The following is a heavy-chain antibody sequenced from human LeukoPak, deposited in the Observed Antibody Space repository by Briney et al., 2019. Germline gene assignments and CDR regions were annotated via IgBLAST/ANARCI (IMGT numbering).Heavy chain of an antibody. V-gene: IGHV3-30-3*01. J-gene: IGHJ4*02. CDR2: ISYDGSNK. CDR3: VRTIVGATFDY. CDR1: GFTFSSYA. Sequence: PGGSLRLSCAASGFTFSSYAMHWVRQAPGKGLEWVAVISYDGSNKYYADSVKGRFTISRDNSKNTLYLQMNSLRAEDTAVYYCVRTIVGATFDYWGQGTLVTVSS. D-gene: IGHD1-26*01.